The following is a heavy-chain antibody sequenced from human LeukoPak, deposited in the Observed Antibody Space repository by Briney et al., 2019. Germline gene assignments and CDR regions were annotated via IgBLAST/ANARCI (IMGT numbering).Heavy chain of an antibody. J-gene: IGHJ4*02. CDR2: ISGSGGST. V-gene: IGHV3-23*01. CDR1: GFTFSSYT. CDR3: AKGQYYDSSGYYWAPFDY. Sequence: GGPLRLSCAASGFTFSSYTMSWVRQAPGKGLEWVSAISGSGGSTYYADSVKGRFTISRDNSKNTLYLQMNSLRAEDTAVYYCAKGQYYDSSGYYWAPFDYWGQGTLVTVSS. D-gene: IGHD3-22*01.